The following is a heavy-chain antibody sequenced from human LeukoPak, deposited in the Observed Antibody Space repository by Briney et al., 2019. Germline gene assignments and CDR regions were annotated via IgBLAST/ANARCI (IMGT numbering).Heavy chain of an antibody. D-gene: IGHD5-12*01. J-gene: IGHJ5*02. V-gene: IGHV4-30-2*01. CDR1: GGSISSGGYS. Sequence: SETLSLTCAVSGGSISSGGYSWSWIRQPPGKGLEWIGYIYHSGSTYYNPSLKSRVTISVDRSKNQFPLKLSSVTAADTAVYYCARGGYGRWWFDPWGQGTLVTVSS. CDR3: ARGGYGRWWFDP. CDR2: IYHSGST.